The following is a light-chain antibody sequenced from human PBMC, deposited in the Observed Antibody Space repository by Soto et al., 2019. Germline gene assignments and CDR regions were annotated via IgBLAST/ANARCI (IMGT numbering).Light chain of an antibody. V-gene: IGKV3-20*01. Sequence: EIVLTQSPGTLSLSPGERATLSCRASQSVSSSYLAWYQQKPGQAPRLLIYGASSRATGIPDRFSGSASGTEFTLTISSLQSEDFTVYCCQQYNKWPLTFGQGTKVDI. CDR3: QQYNKWPLT. CDR1: QSVSSSY. J-gene: IGKJ1*01. CDR2: GAS.